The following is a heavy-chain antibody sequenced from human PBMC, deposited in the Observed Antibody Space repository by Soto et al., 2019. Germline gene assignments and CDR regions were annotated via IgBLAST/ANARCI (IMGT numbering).Heavy chain of an antibody. CDR2: IDPSDSYT. Sequence: GESLKISCKGSGYSFTSYWISWMRQMPGKGLEWMGRIDPSDSYTNYSPSFQGHVTISVDKSISTAYLQWSSLKASDTAMYYCARHLTSAAFDYWGQGSLVTVSS. J-gene: IGHJ4*02. CDR3: ARHLTSAAFDY. D-gene: IGHD7-27*01. CDR1: GYSFTSYW. V-gene: IGHV5-10-1*01.